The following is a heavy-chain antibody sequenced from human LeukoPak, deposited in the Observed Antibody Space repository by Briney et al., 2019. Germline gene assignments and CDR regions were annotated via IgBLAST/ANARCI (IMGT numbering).Heavy chain of an antibody. CDR2: ISSSSSTI. Sequence: GGSLRLSCAASGFTFSSYGMNWVRQAPGKGLEWVSYISSSSSTIYYADSVKGRFTISRDNAKNSLYLQMNSLRAEDTAVYYCARDPYYDFWSGQENYWGQGTLVTVSS. CDR1: GFTFSSYG. D-gene: IGHD3-3*01. V-gene: IGHV3-48*01. CDR3: ARDPYYDFWSGQENY. J-gene: IGHJ4*02.